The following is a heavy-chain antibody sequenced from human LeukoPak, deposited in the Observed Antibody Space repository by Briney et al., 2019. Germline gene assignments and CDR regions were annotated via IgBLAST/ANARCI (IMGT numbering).Heavy chain of an antibody. D-gene: IGHD3/OR15-3a*01. V-gene: IGHV4-39*01. Sequence: SETLSLTCTVSGGSISSSSYYWGWIRQPPGKGLQWIGSIYYSGNTYYNASLKSQVSISIDTSKNQFSLRLTSVTAADTAVYYCARQTGSGLFILPGGQGTLVTVSS. J-gene: IGHJ4*02. CDR3: ARQTGSGLFILP. CDR1: GGSISSSSYY. CDR2: IYYSGNT.